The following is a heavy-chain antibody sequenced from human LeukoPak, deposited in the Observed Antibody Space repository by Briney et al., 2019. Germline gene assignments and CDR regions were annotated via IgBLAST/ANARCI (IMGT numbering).Heavy chain of an antibody. D-gene: IGHD2-21*02. J-gene: IGHJ4*02. Sequence: PGGSLRLSCSASGFTFSRYAMSWVRPAPGKGLEWGSAISGSGGTTYYTDSVKGHFTISSDHSQSTLYLQMNSLRAEDTAVYYCAKEDCGVDFSTFAYWGQGALVTVSS. V-gene: IGHV3-23*01. CDR1: GFTFSRYA. CDR2: ISGSGGTT. CDR3: AKEDCGVDFSTFAY.